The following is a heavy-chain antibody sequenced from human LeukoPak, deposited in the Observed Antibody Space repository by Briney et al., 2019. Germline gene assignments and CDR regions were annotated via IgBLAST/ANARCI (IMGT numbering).Heavy chain of an antibody. D-gene: IGHD2/OR15-2a*01. CDR1: GYTFTNYW. J-gene: IGHJ4*02. V-gene: IGHV5-51*01. CDR2: IYPGDSET. CDR3: ARRHRTTVLEYYFDY. Sequence: GESLQISCKGSGYTFTNYWIGWVRQMPGKGLEWLGIIYPGDSETRYSPSFQGQVTISADKSISTAYLQWTSLKASDTGMYYCARRHRTTVLEYYFDYWGQGTLVTVSS.